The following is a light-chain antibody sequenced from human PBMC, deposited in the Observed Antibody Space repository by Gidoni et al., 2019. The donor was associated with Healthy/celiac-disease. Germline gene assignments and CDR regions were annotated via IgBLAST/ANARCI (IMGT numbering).Light chain of an antibody. Sequence: EIVMTQPPATLSVSPGERVTLSCRASQSVSSDLAWYQQKPGQAPRLLIYGASTRATGIPARFSGSGSGTEFTLTISSLQSEDFAVYYCQQYNNWPRTFGGGTKVEIK. V-gene: IGKV3-15*01. CDR3: QQYNNWPRT. J-gene: IGKJ4*01. CDR2: GAS. CDR1: QSVSSD.